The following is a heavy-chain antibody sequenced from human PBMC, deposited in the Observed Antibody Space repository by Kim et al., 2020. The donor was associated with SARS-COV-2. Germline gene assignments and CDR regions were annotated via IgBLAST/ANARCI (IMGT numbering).Heavy chain of an antibody. D-gene: IGHD3-10*01. CDR3: ARGHAMVRGVMVGGIRDRSYYYMDV. V-gene: IGHV4-34*01. J-gene: IGHJ6*03. Sequence: SETLSLTCAVYGGSFSGYYWSWIRQPPGKGLEWIGEINHSGSTNYNPSLKSRVTISVDTAKNQFSLKLRSVTAADTAVYYCARGHAMVRGVMVGGIRDRSYYYMDVWGKGTTVTVSS. CDR2: INHSGST. CDR1: GGSFSGYY.